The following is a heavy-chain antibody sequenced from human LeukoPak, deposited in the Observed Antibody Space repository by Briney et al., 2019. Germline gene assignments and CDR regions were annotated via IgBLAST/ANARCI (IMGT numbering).Heavy chain of an antibody. Sequence: PGGSLRLSCAASGFTFSSCSMNWVRQAPGKGLEWVSSISSSSSYIYYADSVKGRFTISRDNAKNSLYLQMNSLRAEDTAVYYCARDRSALEMATSYWGQGTLVTVSS. J-gene: IGHJ4*02. CDR1: GFTFSSCS. CDR3: ARDRSALEMATSY. D-gene: IGHD5-24*01. CDR2: ISSSSSYI. V-gene: IGHV3-21*01.